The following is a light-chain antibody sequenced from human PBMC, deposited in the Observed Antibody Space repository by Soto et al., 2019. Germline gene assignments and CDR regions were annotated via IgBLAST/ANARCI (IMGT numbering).Light chain of an antibody. V-gene: IGLV1-44*01. Sequence: QYALTQPPSASGTPGQRVTISCSGSSSNIGSNTVNWYQQLPGTAPKLLIYNNNQRPSGVPDRFSGSKSGTSASLAISGLQSEDEADYYCAAWDDSLNGLVFGTGTKVTVL. CDR1: SSNIGSNT. CDR3: AAWDDSLNGLV. CDR2: NNN. J-gene: IGLJ1*01.